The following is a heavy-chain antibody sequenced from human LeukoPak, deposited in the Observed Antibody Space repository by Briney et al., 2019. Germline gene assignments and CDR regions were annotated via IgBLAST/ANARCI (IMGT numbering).Heavy chain of an antibody. D-gene: IGHD2-21*02. CDR1: GGSFSGYY. CDR2: INHSGST. J-gene: IGHJ5*02. V-gene: IGHV4-34*01. Sequence: SETLSLTCAVYGGSFSGYYWSWIRQPPGKGLEWIGEINHSGSTNYNPSLKSRVTISVDTSKNQFSLKLSSVTAADTAVYYCARAKVVTLENWFDPWGQGTLVTVSS. CDR3: ARAKVVTLENWFDP.